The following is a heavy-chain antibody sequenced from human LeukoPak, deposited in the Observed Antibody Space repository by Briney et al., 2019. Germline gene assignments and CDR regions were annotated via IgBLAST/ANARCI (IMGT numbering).Heavy chain of an antibody. D-gene: IGHD3-9*01. Sequence: GESLKISLKGSGYSFTNYWITWVRQIPRKGVEWMGRIDPSDSYTNYSPSFQGHVTISDDKSISTAYLQWSSLKASDTAMYYCATTDILTGHYYHYYGMDVWGKGTTVTVSS. CDR2: IDPSDSYT. J-gene: IGHJ6*04. CDR1: GYSFTNYW. V-gene: IGHV5-10-1*01. CDR3: ATTDILTGHYYHYYGMDV.